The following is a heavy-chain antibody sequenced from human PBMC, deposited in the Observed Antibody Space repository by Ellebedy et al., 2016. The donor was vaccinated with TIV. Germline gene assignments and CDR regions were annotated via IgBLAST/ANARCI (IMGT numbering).Heavy chain of an antibody. D-gene: IGHD2-21*01. Sequence: GESLKISCAASDFTVSSNYMSWVRQAPGKGLEWVSIISSDGTTHFADSVKGRFTISRDNSQNSLHLQMNSLRAEDTAVYYCARDRRHCGNECYLYYYYGMDVWGQGTTVTVSS. CDR2: ISSDGTT. V-gene: IGHV3-66*01. CDR3: ARDRRHCGNECYLYYYYGMDV. J-gene: IGHJ6*02. CDR1: DFTVSSNY.